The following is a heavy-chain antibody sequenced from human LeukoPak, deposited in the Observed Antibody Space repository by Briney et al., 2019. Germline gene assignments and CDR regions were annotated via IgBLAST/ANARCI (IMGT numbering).Heavy chain of an antibody. D-gene: IGHD6-19*01. CDR3: ATASGEQWLVTYYFDY. Sequence: ASVKVSCKVSGYTLTELSMHWVRQAPGKGLEWMGGFDPEDGETIYAQKFQGRVTMTEDTSTDPAYMELNSLRSEDTAVYYCATASGEQWLVTYYFDYWGQGTLVTVSS. V-gene: IGHV1-24*01. CDR2: FDPEDGET. CDR1: GYTLTELS. J-gene: IGHJ4*02.